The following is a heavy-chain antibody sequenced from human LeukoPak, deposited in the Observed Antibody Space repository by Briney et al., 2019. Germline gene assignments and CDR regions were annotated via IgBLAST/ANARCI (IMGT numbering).Heavy chain of an antibody. V-gene: IGHV3-48*03. J-gene: IGHJ6*04. CDR1: GFTVSSYE. CDR3: AELGITMIGGV. CDR2: ISSSGSTI. Sequence: GGSLRLSCTVSGFTVSSYEMNWVRQAPGKGLEWVSYISSSGSTIYYADSVKGRFTISRDNAKNSLYLQMNSLRAGDTAVYYCAELGITMIGGVWGKGTTVTISS. D-gene: IGHD3-10*02.